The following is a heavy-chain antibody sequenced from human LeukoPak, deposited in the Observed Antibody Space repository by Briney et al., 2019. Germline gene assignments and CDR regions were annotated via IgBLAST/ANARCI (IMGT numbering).Heavy chain of an antibody. V-gene: IGHV3-30-3*01. D-gene: IGHD2/OR15-2a*01. CDR2: ISYDGSNK. J-gene: IGHJ3*02. CDR1: GFTFSSYA. CDR3: ARPRGFNSPDDAFDI. Sequence: PGGSLRLSCAASGFTFSSYAMHWVRQAPGKGLEWVAVISYDGSNKYYADSVKGRFTISRDNSKNTLYLQMNSLRAEDTAVYYCARPRGFNSPDDAFDIWGQGTMVTVSS.